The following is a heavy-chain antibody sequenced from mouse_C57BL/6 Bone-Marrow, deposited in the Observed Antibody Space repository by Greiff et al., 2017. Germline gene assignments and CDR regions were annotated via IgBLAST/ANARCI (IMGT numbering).Heavy chain of an antibody. CDR1: GFSLTSYG. V-gene: IGHV2-2*01. D-gene: IGHD2-4*01. CDR3: ARNYDYDTGYYAMDY. Sequence: VQVVESGPGLVQPSQSLSITCTVSGFSLTSYGVHWVRQSPGKGLEWLGVIWSGGSTDYNAAFISRLSISKDNSKSQVFFKMNSLQADDTAIYYCARNYDYDTGYYAMDYWGQGTSVTVSS. J-gene: IGHJ4*01. CDR2: IWSGGST.